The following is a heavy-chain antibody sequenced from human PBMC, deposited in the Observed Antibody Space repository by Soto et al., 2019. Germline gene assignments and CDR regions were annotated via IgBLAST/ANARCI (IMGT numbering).Heavy chain of an antibody. D-gene: IGHD3-22*01. J-gene: IGHJ1*01. V-gene: IGHV1-69*13. CDR3: ARGFYDTSAYYYSNKH. CDR1: GGTFSSYA. CDR2: IIPIFGIA. Sequence: VKVSCKASGGTFSSYAISWVRQAPGQGLEWMGGIIPIFGIANYAQKFQGRVTITADESTSTAYMELSSLRSEDTAVYYCARGFYDTSAYYYSNKHWRQGTLVIFSS.